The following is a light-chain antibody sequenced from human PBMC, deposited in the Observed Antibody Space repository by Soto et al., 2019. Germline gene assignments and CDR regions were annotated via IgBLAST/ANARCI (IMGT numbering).Light chain of an antibody. J-gene: IGKJ1*01. CDR3: QDYGTSAPWT. CDR1: QNIRGNE. CDR2: RGS. Sequence: EVVLTQSPGTLSSSPGERATLSCRASQNIRGNELAWYQQKPGQAPRVLIYRGSSRATGIPDRFSGRGSGTDFTLTISRLEPEDFAVYYCQDYGTSAPWTFGQGTKVEIK. V-gene: IGKV3-20*01.